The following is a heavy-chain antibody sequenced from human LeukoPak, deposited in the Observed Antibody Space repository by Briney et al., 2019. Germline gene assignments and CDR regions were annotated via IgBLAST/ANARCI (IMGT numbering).Heavy chain of an antibody. V-gene: IGHV3-21*01. D-gene: IGHD3-22*01. J-gene: IGHJ3*02. CDR1: GFTFSSYS. Sequence: GGSLRLSCAASGFTFSSYSMNWVRQAPGKGLEWVSSISSRSSYIYHAVSVKGRFTISRDNAKNSLYLQMNSLRAEDTAVYYCAREAYYYDSSGYVHDAFDIWGQGTVVTVSS. CDR3: AREAYYYDSSGYVHDAFDI. CDR2: ISSRSSYI.